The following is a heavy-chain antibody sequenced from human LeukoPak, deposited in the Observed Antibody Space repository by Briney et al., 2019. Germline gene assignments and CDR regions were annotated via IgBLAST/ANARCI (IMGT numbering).Heavy chain of an antibody. V-gene: IGHV3-30*18. CDR3: VKSLMGYSGSYYWFDP. Sequence: GGSLRLSCAASGFTFSSYGMHWVRQAPGKGLEWVAVISYDGSNKYYADSVKGRFTISRDNSKNTLYLQMNSLRAEDTAVYYCVKSLMGYSGSYYWFDPWGQGTLVTVSS. J-gene: IGHJ5*02. D-gene: IGHD1-26*01. CDR2: ISYDGSNK. CDR1: GFTFSSYG.